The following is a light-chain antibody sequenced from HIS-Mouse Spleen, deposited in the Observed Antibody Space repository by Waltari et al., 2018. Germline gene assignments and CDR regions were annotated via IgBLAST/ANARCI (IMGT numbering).Light chain of an antibody. V-gene: IGLV2-8*01. CDR3: SSYAGSNNLV. J-gene: IGLJ2*01. CDR1: SSDVGGYNY. Sequence: QSALTQPPSASGSPGQSVTISCTGTSSDVGGYNYVSWYQQHPGKAPNLMIYGVSKRPSGVPERFSGSKAGNTASLTVSGLHAEDEADYYCSSYAGSNNLVFGGGTKLTVL. CDR2: GVS.